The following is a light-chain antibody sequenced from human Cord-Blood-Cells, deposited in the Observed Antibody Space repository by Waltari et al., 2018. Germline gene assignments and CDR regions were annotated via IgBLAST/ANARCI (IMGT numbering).Light chain of an antibody. V-gene: IGKV3-20*01. Sequence: EIGLTLSPGTLSLSPGESATLSCRASQSVSSSYLAWYQQKPGQAPRLLIYGASSRANGIPDRFSGSGSGTDFTLTISRLEPEDFAVYYCQQYGSSPTFGQGTKVEIK. CDR1: QSVSSSY. J-gene: IGKJ1*01. CDR2: GAS. CDR3: QQYGSSPT.